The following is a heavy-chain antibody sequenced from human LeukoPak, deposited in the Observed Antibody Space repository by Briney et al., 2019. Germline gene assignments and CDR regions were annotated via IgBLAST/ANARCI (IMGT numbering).Heavy chain of an antibody. CDR3: ARGPWIQLWFSYYYYYMDV. CDR2: INHSGST. V-gene: IGHV4-34*01. CDR1: GGSFSGYY. J-gene: IGHJ6*03. Sequence: PSETLSLTCAVYGGSFSGYYWSWIRQPPGKGLEWSEEINHSGSTNYNPSLKSRVTISVDTSKNQFSLKLSSVTAADTAVYYCARGPWIQLWFSYYYYYMDVWGKGTTVTVSS. D-gene: IGHD5-18*01.